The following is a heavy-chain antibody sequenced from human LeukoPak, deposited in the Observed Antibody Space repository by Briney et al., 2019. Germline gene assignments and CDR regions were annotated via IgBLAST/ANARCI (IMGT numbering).Heavy chain of an antibody. CDR2: VSNDGTNR. V-gene: IGHV3-30-3*01. J-gene: IGHJ3*02. D-gene: IGHD6-13*01. Sequence: GTSLRLSCAASGFSFSDYAIHWVRQAPGKGLEWVAGVSNDGTNRLYADSVKGRFTISRDNAKNSLYLQMNSLRAEDTAVYYCARDRSSWYISGEFEAFDIWGQGTMVTVSS. CDR3: ARDRSSWYISGEFEAFDI. CDR1: GFSFSDYA.